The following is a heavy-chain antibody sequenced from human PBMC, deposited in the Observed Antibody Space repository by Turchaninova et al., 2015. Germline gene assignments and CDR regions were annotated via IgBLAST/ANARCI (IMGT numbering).Heavy chain of an antibody. CDR3: ARGNSWPLNH. J-gene: IGHJ5*02. Sequence: QVQLQRSGPGLVKPSPTLPVPWYISGDSVSSKSAAWNWLRQSPSRGLECLGRTYYMSKLYNDYAASVKSRIIINSDTSKNQFSLQLNSVTPEDTAVYYCARGNSWPLNHWGQGTLVTVSS. V-gene: IGHV6-1*01. CDR2: TYYMSKLYN. D-gene: IGHD6-13*01. CDR1: GDSVSSKSAA.